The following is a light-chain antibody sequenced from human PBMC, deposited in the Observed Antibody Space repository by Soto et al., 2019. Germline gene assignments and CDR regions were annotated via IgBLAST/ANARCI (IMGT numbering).Light chain of an antibody. Sequence: QSALTQPASVSGSPGQSITISCTGTSSDVGAYNYVSWYQQHPGKAPKLMIYDVSNRPSGVSNRFSGSKSGNTASLTISGLQAEDEADYYCSSYTSISTVFGGGTKLIVL. J-gene: IGLJ2*01. CDR3: SSYTSISTV. CDR1: SSDVGAYNY. V-gene: IGLV2-14*01. CDR2: DVS.